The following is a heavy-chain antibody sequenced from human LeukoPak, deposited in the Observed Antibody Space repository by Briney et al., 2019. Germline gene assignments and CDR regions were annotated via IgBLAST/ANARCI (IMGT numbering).Heavy chain of an antibody. V-gene: IGHV3-23*01. CDR2: ISGSGADT. CDR1: GFTFSSYA. J-gene: IGHJ4*02. Sequence: GGSLRLSCAASGFTFSSYAMSWVRQAPGKGLEWVSAISGSGADTYYADSVRGRFTISRDTSKSTLYLQMNSLRAEDTAVYFCAKEDLGVEYWGQGTLVTVSS. CDR3: AKEDLGVEY. D-gene: IGHD3-16*01.